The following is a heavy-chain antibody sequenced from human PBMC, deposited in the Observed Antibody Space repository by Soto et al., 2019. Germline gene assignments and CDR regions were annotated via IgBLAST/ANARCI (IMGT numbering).Heavy chain of an antibody. CDR3: ARDLFPSSLAAAHGHGFDP. CDR2: IIPIFGTA. V-gene: IGHV1-69*06. CDR1: GGTFSSYA. D-gene: IGHD6-13*01. J-gene: IGHJ5*02. Sequence: QVQLVQSGAEVKKPGSSVKVSCKASGGTFSSYAISWVRQAPGQGLEWMGGIIPIFGTANYAQKFQGRVTITADKSTSTAYMELSSLRSEDTAVYYCARDLFPSSLAAAHGHGFDPWGQGTLVTVSS.